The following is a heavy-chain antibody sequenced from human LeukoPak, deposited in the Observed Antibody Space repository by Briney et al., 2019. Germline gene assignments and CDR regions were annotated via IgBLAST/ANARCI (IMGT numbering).Heavy chain of an antibody. CDR3: AKDGFYCSSTSCYGDY. CDR1: GFTFSSCA. Sequence: GVSLRLSCAASGFTFSSCAMSWVRQAPGKGLEWVSAISGSGGSTYYADSVKGRFTISRDNSKNTLYLQMSSLRAEDTAVYYCAKDGFYCSSTSCYGDYWGQGTLVTVS. J-gene: IGHJ4*02. D-gene: IGHD2-2*01. V-gene: IGHV3-23*01. CDR2: ISGSGGST.